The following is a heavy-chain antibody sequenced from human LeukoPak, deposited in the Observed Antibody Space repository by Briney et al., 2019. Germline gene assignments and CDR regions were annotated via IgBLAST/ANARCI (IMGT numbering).Heavy chain of an antibody. V-gene: IGHV3-30*04. J-gene: IGHJ4*02. Sequence: GGSLRLSCAASGFTFSSSALHWVRQAPGKGLEWVAVISYGGSNTYYADSVKGRFTISRDNSKNTLYLQMNSPRAEDTAVYYCARSGGYDILTGYPLYYFDYWGQGTLVTVSS. CDR1: GFTFSSSA. CDR2: ISYGGSNT. CDR3: ARSGGYDILTGYPLYYFDY. D-gene: IGHD3-9*01.